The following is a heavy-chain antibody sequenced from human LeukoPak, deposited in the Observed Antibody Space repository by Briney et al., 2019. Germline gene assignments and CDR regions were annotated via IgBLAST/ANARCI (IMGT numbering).Heavy chain of an antibody. V-gene: IGHV3-7*02. Sequence: PGGSLRLSCAASGFTFSYYWMSWVRQAPGKGLEWVANIKQDGSEKYYVDSVKGRFTISRDNAKNSLYLQMNSLRAEDTAVYYCASGINYYDSSGYGCWGQGTLVTVPS. J-gene: IGHJ4*02. CDR1: GFTFSYYW. CDR3: ASGINYYDSSGYGC. D-gene: IGHD3-22*01. CDR2: IKQDGSEK.